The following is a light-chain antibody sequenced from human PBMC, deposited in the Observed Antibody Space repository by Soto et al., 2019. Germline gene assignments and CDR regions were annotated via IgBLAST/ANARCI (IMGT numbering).Light chain of an antibody. CDR3: QQYDSYSPYT. V-gene: IGKV1-5*03. Sequence: DIQMTQSPSTLSASVGDRVTITCRASQSISSWLAWYQQKPGKAPKLLIYKASILESEVPSRFSGSGSGTEFTLTIGSLQPDDFRTYYCQQYDSYSPYTFGRATMLEIK. CDR1: QSISSW. J-gene: IGKJ2*01. CDR2: KAS.